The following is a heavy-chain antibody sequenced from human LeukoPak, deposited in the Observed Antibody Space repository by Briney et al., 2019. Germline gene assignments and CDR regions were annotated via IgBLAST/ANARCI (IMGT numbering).Heavy chain of an antibody. V-gene: IGHV3-30-3*01. CDR3: ARDNYGDYQGRGAFDY. Sequence: GGSLRLSCANSGFTFSRYAMHWVRQAPGKGLEWVALISYDANIGSNKYYADSVKGRFTISRDNSKNTLYLQMNSLRAEDTAVYYCARDNYGDYQGRGAFDYWGQGTLLTVSS. D-gene: IGHD4-17*01. CDR2: ISYDANIGSNK. J-gene: IGHJ4*02. CDR1: GFTFSRYA.